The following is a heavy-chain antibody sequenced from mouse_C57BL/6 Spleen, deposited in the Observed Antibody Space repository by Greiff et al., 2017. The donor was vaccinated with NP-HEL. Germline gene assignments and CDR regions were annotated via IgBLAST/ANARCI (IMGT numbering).Heavy chain of an antibody. CDR1: GYTFTDYE. V-gene: IGHV1-15*01. D-gene: IGHD3-1*01. Sequence: VQLQQSGAELVRPGASVTLSCKASGYTFTDYEMHWVKQTPVHGLEWIGAIDPETGGTAYNQKFKGKAILTADKSSSTAYMELRSLTSEDSAVYYCTRGGSGLVNYFDYWGQGTTLTVSS. CDR3: TRGGSGLVNYFDY. CDR2: IDPETGGT. J-gene: IGHJ2*01.